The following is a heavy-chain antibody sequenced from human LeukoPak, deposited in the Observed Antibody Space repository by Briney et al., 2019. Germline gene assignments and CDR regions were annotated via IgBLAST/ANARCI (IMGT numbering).Heavy chain of an antibody. V-gene: IGHV4-34*01. Sequence: SETLSLTCAVYGGSFSGYYWSWIRQPPGKGLEWIGEINHSGSTYYNPSLKSRVTISVDTSKNQFSLKLSSVTAADTAVYYCARVGVGYYFDSSGYPLYYFDYWGQGTLVTVSS. D-gene: IGHD3-22*01. CDR2: INHSGST. CDR1: GGSFSGYY. J-gene: IGHJ4*02. CDR3: ARVGVGYYFDSSGYPLYYFDY.